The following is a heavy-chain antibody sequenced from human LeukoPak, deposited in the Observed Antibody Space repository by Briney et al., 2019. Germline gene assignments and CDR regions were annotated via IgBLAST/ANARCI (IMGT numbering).Heavy chain of an antibody. J-gene: IGHJ4*02. CDR1: GGSISSYY. D-gene: IGHD3-10*01. CDR2: IYYSGTT. Sequence: SETLSLTCTVSGGSISSYYWSWIRQPPGKGLEWIGYIYYSGTTNYNPSLKSRVTISVDTSKNQFSLKLSSVTAVDTAVYYCASRITMVRGVIIRDYWGQGTLVTVSS. V-gene: IGHV4-59*01. CDR3: ASRITMVRGVIIRDY.